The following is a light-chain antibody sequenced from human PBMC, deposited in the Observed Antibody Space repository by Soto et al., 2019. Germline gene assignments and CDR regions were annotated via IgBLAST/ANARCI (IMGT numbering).Light chain of an antibody. J-gene: IGKJ3*01. V-gene: IGKV3-11*01. CDR1: QSVSSY. Sequence: EIVLTQSPATLSLSPGESATLSCRASQSVSSYLAWYQQKPGQAPRLLVYDASNRAPGIPARFSGSGSGTDFTLTISNLEPEDFAVYYCQQRSNWPLFTFGPGTKVDIK. CDR3: QQRSNWPLFT. CDR2: DAS.